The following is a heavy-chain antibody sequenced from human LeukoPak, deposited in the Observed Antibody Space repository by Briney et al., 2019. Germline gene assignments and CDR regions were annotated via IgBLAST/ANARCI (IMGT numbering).Heavy chain of an antibody. D-gene: IGHD3-10*01. J-gene: IGHJ3*02. V-gene: IGHV1-46*01. Sequence: ATVKVSCKASGYTFTSYYMHWVRQAPGQGLEWMGIINPSGGSTSYAQKFQGRVTMTRDTSTSTVYMELRSLRSEDTAVYYCARGLLWFGELPHGAFDIWGQGTMVTVSS. CDR2: INPSGGST. CDR3: ARGLLWFGELPHGAFDI. CDR1: GYTFTSYY.